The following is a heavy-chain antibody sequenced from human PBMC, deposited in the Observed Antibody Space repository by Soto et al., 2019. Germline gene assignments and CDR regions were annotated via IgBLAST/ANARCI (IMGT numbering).Heavy chain of an antibody. CDR2: ISYSGST. CDR3: AKTAGYDYVWGSSGLDP. V-gene: IGHV4-31*03. CDR1: GGSISSGGYY. D-gene: IGHD3-16*01. Sequence: SETLSLTCTVSGGSISSGGYYWSWIRQHPGTGLEWIGHISYSGSTYYNTSLKSRVTISVDTSRNQFSLIVNSVTAADTAIYYCAKTAGYDYVWGSSGLDPWGQGTLVTVSS. J-gene: IGHJ5*02.